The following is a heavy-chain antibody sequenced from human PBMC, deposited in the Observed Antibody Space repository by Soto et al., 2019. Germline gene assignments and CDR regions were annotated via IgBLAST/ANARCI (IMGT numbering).Heavy chain of an antibody. J-gene: IGHJ3*02. CDR2: VIPIFGTA. V-gene: IGHV1-69*13. CDR3: ARDRYYYDSSGYVDAFDI. CDR1: GGTFSSYA. D-gene: IGHD3-22*01. Sequence: SVKVSCKASGGTFSSYAISWVRQAPGQGLEWMGGVIPIFGTANYAQKFQGRVTITADESTSTAYMELSSLRSEDTAVYYCARDRYYYDSSGYVDAFDIWVQGTMVTVSS.